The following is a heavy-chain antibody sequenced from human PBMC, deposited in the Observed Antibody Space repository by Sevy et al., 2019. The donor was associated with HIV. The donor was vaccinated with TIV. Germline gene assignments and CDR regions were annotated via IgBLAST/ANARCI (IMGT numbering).Heavy chain of an antibody. Sequence: GGSLRLSCAASGFTFSNYAMNWVRQAPGKGLEWVSTIFDSFYGRGDITYYADSVKGRFSISRDNSKNTLYLQMNSLGAEDTAVYYCAGGRYDSSGSFDAFDIWGQGTLVTVSS. D-gene: IGHD3-22*01. V-gene: IGHV3-23*01. CDR2: IFDSFYGRGDIT. CDR1: GFTFSNYA. CDR3: AGGRYDSSGSFDAFDI. J-gene: IGHJ3*02.